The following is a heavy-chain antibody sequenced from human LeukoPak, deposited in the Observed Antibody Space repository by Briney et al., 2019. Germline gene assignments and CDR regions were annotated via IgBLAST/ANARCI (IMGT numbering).Heavy chain of an antibody. J-gene: IGHJ4*02. CDR3: ARHLDQQWEGDY. CDR1: GGSISSSSYY. CDR2: IYYSGST. Sequence: SETLSLTCTVSGGSISSSSYYWGWIRQPPGKGVEWIGSIYYSGSTYYNPSLKSRVTISVDTSKNQFSLKLSSVTAADTAVYYCARHLDQQWEGDYWGQGTPVTVSS. D-gene: IGHD1-26*01. V-gene: IGHV4-39*01.